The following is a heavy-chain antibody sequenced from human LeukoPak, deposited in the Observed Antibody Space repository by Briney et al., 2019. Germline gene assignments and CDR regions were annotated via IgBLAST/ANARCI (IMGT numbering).Heavy chain of an antibody. D-gene: IGHD3-22*01. CDR2: ISYDGSNK. J-gene: IGHJ4*02. V-gene: IGHV3-30*04. Sequence: QPGRSLRLSCAASGFTFSSYAMHWVRQAPGKGLEWVAVISYDGSNKYYADSVKGRLTISRDNSKNTLYLQMNSLRAEDTAVYYCARSYYEYYYDSSGYYRPYFDYWGQGTLVTVSS. CDR1: GFTFSSYA. CDR3: ARSYYEYYYDSSGYYRPYFDY.